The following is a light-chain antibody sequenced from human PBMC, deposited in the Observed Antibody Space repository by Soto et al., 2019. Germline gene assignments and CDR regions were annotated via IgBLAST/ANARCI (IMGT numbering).Light chain of an antibody. J-gene: IGKJ1*01. CDR1: QSFTTC. CDR2: GAS. Sequence: DIQMTQYPSTLSASIGDRVTITCRAGQSFTTCFAWYQQKPGKAPKLLSYGASSLETGFPSRLRGSGCGTEFTITISSVQHDDVVTYCCQQYNSYPWTFGQGTKVDI. V-gene: IGKV1-5*01. CDR3: QQYNSYPWT.